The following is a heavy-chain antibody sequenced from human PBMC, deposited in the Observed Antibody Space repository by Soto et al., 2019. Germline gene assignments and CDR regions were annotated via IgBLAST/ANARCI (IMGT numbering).Heavy chain of an antibody. CDR3: ARGTPLTFYDNSGRQN. D-gene: IGHD3-22*01. Sequence: QVQLQESGPGLVKPSQTLSLTCTVSSGSISSGDYYWSWIRQPPGKGLEWIGYIFYSGSTYYNSSLKSRVTISVDTSNNQFSLKLSSVTAADTAVYYCARGTPLTFYDNSGRQNWGQGTLVTVSS. CDR1: SGSISSGDYY. CDR2: IFYSGST. J-gene: IGHJ4*02. V-gene: IGHV4-30-4*01.